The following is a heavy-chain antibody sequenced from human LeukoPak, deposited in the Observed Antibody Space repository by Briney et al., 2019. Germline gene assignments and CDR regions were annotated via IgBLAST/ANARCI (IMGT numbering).Heavy chain of an antibody. D-gene: IGHD6-13*01. J-gene: IGHJ4*02. CDR1: GGSISSYSYY. CDR3: TRGRSMAAGAT. V-gene: IGHV4-39*01. Sequence: SETLSLTCTVSGGSISSYSYYGGWVRQPPGKGLEWIGSFDYRANTFYDPSLESRVTISVDTSNNQFSLKLRSVTAADTAFYSCTRGRSMAAGATWSQGTLVTVSS. CDR2: FDYRANT.